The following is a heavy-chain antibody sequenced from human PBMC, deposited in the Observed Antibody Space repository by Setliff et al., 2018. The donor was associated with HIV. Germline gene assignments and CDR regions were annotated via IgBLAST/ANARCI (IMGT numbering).Heavy chain of an antibody. D-gene: IGHD6-13*01. J-gene: IGHJ4*02. V-gene: IGHV1-2*02. Sequence: ASVNVSCKASGYSFTGYYMHWVRQAPGQGLEWMGWMNPSTGGTRFAQKFQGRVTMTRDTFITTAYMELSSLRSDDTAVYYCARMGESPPHSSSWYYWGQGTLVTVSS. CDR3: ARMGESPPHSSSWYY. CDR1: GYSFTGYY. CDR2: MNPSTGGT.